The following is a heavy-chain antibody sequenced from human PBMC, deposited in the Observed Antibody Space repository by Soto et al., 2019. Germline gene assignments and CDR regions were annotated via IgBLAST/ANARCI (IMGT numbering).Heavy chain of an antibody. Sequence: QVQLVESGGGVVQPGRSLRLSCAASGFTFSSYGMHWVRQAPGKGLEWVAVIWYDGSNKYYADSVKGRFTISRDNSKNTLYLQMTSLRAEDTAVYYCARVGEADGYPHYWGQGTLVTVSS. J-gene: IGHJ4*02. CDR1: GFTFSSYG. V-gene: IGHV3-33*01. CDR2: IWYDGSNK. CDR3: ARVGEADGYPHY. D-gene: IGHD3-16*01.